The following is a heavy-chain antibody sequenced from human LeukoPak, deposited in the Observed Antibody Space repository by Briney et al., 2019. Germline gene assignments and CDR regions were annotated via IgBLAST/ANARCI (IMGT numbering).Heavy chain of an antibody. CDR2: ISWNSGSI. CDR1: GFTFDDYA. CDR3: AKALGLNNWFDP. J-gene: IGHJ5*02. V-gene: IGHV3-9*01. Sequence: GGSLRLSCAASGFTFDDYAMHWVRQAPGKGLEWVSGISWNSGSIGYADSVKGRFTISRDNAKNSLYLQMNSLRAEDTALYYCAKALGLNNWFDPWGQGTLVTVSS.